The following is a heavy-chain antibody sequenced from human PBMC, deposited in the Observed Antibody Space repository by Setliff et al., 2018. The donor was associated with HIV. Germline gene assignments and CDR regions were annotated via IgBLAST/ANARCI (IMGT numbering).Heavy chain of an antibody. CDR1: GGSISSGSYY. V-gene: IGHV4-61*09. J-gene: IGHJ4*02. D-gene: IGHD3-10*01. Sequence: SETLSLTCTVSGGSISSGSYYWSWIRQPAGKGLEWIGHIHTSGSTKYNPSLKSRVTISADTSKNQFTLNLSSVTAAEMAVYYCARVGYHGSGRYSFDYWGQGTLVTVSS. CDR2: IHTSGST. CDR3: ARVGYHGSGRYSFDY.